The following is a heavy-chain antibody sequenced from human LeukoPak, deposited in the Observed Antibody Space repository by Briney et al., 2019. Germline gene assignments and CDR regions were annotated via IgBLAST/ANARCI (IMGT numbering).Heavy chain of an antibody. CDR2: ISYSSSII. D-gene: IGHD3-16*02. CDR1: GFTFSSCS. Sequence: GGSLRLSCAASGFTFSSCSMNWVRQPPGKGLEWVSYISYSSSIIYYADSVKGRFTISRDNAKNSLYLQMNSLRADDTAVYYCARGRPMITFGGIIVPDAFDIWGQGAMVTVSS. CDR3: ARGRPMITFGGIIVPDAFDI. V-gene: IGHV3-48*04. J-gene: IGHJ3*02.